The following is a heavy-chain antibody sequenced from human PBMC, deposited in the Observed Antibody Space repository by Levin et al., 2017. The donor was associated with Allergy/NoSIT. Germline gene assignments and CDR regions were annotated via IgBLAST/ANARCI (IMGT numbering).Heavy chain of an antibody. CDR1: GFTFSDYY. CDR2: ISSSSSYA. Sequence: SCAVSGFTFSDYYMSWIRQAPGKGLEWVSFISSSSSYAVYADPVKGRFTISRDNAKNSLYLQVNSLRVEDTAVYYCARGTRVPDYWGQGTLVTVSS. CDR3: ARGTRVPDY. V-gene: IGHV3-11*05. J-gene: IGHJ4*02.